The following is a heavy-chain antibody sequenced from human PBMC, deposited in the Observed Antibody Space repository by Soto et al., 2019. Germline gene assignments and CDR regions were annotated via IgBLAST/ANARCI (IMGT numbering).Heavy chain of an antibody. D-gene: IGHD2-15*01. CDR1: GYTFTSYA. Sequence: QVQLVQSGAEVKKPGASVQVSCKASGYTFTSYAMHWVRQAPGQRLEWMGWINAGNGNTKYSQKFQGRVTITRDTSASTAYMELSSLRSEDTAVYYCARGVDIVVVVAAPFDPWGQGTLVTVSS. CDR2: INAGNGNT. J-gene: IGHJ5*02. CDR3: ARGVDIVVVVAAPFDP. V-gene: IGHV1-3*01.